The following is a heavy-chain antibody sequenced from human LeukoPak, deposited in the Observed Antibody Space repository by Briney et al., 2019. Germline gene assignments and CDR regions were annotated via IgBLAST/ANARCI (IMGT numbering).Heavy chain of an antibody. D-gene: IGHD1-26*01. Sequence: SGTLALTCAVYGESFNDQYWRWIRQHPGKGLEGNGEINHSGRTNYKPSLQRRVTISVDTSRHQSAMKVSSVGAADTAVYYCARGLWAVRFDSWGQGTLVTVSS. CDR2: INHSGRT. J-gene: IGHJ4*02. V-gene: IGHV4-34*01. CDR1: GESFNDQY. CDR3: ARGLWAVRFDS.